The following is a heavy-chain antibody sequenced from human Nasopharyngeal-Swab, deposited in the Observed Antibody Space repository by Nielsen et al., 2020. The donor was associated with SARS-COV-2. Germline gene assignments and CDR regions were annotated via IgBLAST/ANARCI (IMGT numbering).Heavy chain of an antibody. J-gene: IGHJ6*02. CDR1: GFTFSSYG. CDR3: ARAVAGTYYYGMDV. D-gene: IGHD6-19*01. Sequence: GGSLRLSCAASGFTFSSYGMHWVRQAPGKGLDWVAVISYDGSNKYYADSVKGRFTISRDNSKNTLYLQMNSLTAEDTAVYYCARAVAGTYYYGMDVWGQGTTVTVSS. CDR2: ISYDGSNK. V-gene: IGHV3-30*19.